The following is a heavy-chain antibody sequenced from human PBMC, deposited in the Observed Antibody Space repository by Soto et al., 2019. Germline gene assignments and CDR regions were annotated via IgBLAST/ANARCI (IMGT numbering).Heavy chain of an antibody. Sequence: EVQLLESGGGWVQPGGSLRLSCAASGFSFISYAMSWVRQAPGKGLEWVSAISGSSVTPYYADSVKGRFTISRDVSKSTLYLQMNSLRAEDTAIYYCAKDLLFGLHLGELSLSSFLNTRFDYWGQGVLVTVSS. CDR2: ISGSSVTP. CDR3: AKDLLFGLHLGELSLSSFLNTRFDY. V-gene: IGHV3-23*01. J-gene: IGHJ4*02. CDR1: GFSFISYA. D-gene: IGHD3-16*02.